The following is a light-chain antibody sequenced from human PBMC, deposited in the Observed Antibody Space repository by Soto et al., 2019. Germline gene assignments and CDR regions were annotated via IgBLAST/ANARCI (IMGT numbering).Light chain of an antibody. CDR3: ISYRSGTTLV. CDR1: SSDVGGYNY. Sequence: QSALTQPASVSGSPGQSISISCTGTSSDVGGYNYVSWYQQHPGKAPKLIIYEVTNRPPGVSSRFSGSKSGNTASLTISGLQAEDEADYYCISYRSGTTLVFGGGTKLTVL. V-gene: IGLV2-14*01. CDR2: EVT. J-gene: IGLJ3*02.